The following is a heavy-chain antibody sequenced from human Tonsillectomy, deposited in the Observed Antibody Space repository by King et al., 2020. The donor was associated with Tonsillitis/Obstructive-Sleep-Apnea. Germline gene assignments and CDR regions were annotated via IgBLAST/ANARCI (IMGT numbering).Heavy chain of an antibody. CDR2: ISHSGST. V-gene: IGHV4-34*01. CDR1: GGSFSDSY. J-gene: IGHJ4*02. Sequence: VQLQQWGAGLLKPSETLSLTCDVSGGSFSDSYWSWIRQPPGKGLEWIGEISHSGSTKYKSSLKSRVTISLDTSSNHFSLRLNSVTAADTAVYYCARGLRLTWSVTKEIRGIYFDQWGQGSLVTVSS. D-gene: IGHD4-17*01. CDR3: ARGLRLTWSVTKEIRGIYFDQ.